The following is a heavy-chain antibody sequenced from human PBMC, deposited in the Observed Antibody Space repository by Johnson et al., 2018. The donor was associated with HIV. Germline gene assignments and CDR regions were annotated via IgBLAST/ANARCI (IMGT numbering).Heavy chain of an antibody. J-gene: IGHJ3*02. D-gene: IGHD2-15*01. Sequence: QVQLVESGGGLVKPGGSPRLSCVASGFTFSDYYMTWIRQAPGKGLEWVSYISGSGGTIYSADSVQGRFTISRDNARNSLYLQMNSLRVEDTAVYYCARSNDCSGGSCPDAFDIWGQGTMVIVSS. CDR2: ISGSGGTI. CDR3: ARSNDCSGGSCPDAFDI. V-gene: IGHV3-11*04. CDR1: GFTFSDYY.